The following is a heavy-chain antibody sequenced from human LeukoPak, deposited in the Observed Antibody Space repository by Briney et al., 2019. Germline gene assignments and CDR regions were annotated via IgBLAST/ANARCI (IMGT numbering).Heavy chain of an antibody. Sequence: GGSLRLSCAASGFTFSNYAMSWARQAPGKGLEWVSAISGSGGSTYYADSVKGRFTISRDNSKNTLYLQMNSLRAEDTAVYYCTKETIWLPFDYWGQGTLVTVSS. CDR3: TKETIWLPFDY. CDR1: GFTFSNYA. CDR2: ISGSGGST. D-gene: IGHD5-18*01. V-gene: IGHV3-23*01. J-gene: IGHJ4*02.